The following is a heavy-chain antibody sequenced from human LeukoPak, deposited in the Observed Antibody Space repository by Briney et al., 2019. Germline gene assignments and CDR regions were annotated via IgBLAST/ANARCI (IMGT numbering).Heavy chain of an antibody. CDR3: AKGHADSSGYYYFDS. CDR2: IRGNAGTT. D-gene: IGHD3-22*01. CDR1: GFIFSNYG. Sequence: GGSLRLSCAASGFIFSNYGMSWVRQAPGKGLEWVSAIRGNAGTTYYADSVQSRFTIFRDNSKNMLYLQMNSLRVEDTAVYYCAKGHADSSGYYYFDSWGQGTLVTVSS. J-gene: IGHJ4*02. V-gene: IGHV3-23*01.